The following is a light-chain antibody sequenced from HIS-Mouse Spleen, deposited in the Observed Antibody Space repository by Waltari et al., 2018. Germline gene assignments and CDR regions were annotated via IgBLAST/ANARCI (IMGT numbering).Light chain of an antibody. Sequence: SYVLTQPPSVSVAPGKTARITCGGNNIGSKRVHWYQPKPGQAPVLVVYDDSDPPSGIPERFSGSNSGNTATLTISRVEAGDEADYYCQVWDSSSDHVVFGGGTKLTVL. CDR1: NIGSKR. CDR2: DDS. V-gene: IGLV3-21*03. CDR3: QVWDSSSDHVV. J-gene: IGLJ2*01.